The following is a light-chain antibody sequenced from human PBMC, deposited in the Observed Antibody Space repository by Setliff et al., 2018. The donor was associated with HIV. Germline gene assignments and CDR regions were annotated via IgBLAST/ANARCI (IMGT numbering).Light chain of an antibody. CDR1: SSDVGGYNY. J-gene: IGLJ1*01. V-gene: IGLV2-14*01. CDR3: SSYTSTSPLV. CDR2: EVS. Sequence: QPVLTQPASVSGSPGQSITISCTGTSSDVGGYNYVSWYQQHPGKVPKLMIYEVSNRPSGVSNRFSASKSGNTASLTISGLQAEDEADYYCSSYTSTSPLVFGTGTRSPS.